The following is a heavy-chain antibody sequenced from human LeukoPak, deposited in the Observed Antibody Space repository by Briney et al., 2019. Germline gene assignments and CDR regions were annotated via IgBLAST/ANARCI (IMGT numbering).Heavy chain of an antibody. CDR3: AREGYGGNYLDY. J-gene: IGHJ4*02. CDR1: GGSFSGYY. CDR2: INHSGST. D-gene: IGHD4-23*01. Sequence: SETLSLTCAVYGGSFSGYYWSWIRQPPGKGLEWIGEINHSGSTSYNPSLKSRVTMSVDTSKNQFSLKLTSVTAADTAVYYCAREGYGGNYLDYWGQGTLVTVSS. V-gene: IGHV4-34*01.